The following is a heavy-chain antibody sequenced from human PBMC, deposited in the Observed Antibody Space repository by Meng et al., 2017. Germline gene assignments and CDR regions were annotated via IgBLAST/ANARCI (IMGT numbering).Heavy chain of an antibody. CDR2: IWYDGSNK. Sequence: QWQLCEVGGGVVPPGLSLRLPFAASGFTFSGYGMHWVRQGSGKGLGWVAVIWYDGSNKYYADSVKGRFTISRDNSKNTLYLQMNSLRAEDTAVYYCARVVYSSGWSFDYWGQGTLVTVSS. V-gene: IGHV3-33*08. J-gene: IGHJ4*02. D-gene: IGHD6-19*01. CDR1: GFTFSGYG. CDR3: ARVVYSSGWSFDY.